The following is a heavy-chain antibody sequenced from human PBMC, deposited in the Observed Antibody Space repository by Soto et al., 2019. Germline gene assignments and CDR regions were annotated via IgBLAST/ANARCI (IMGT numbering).Heavy chain of an antibody. D-gene: IGHD2-21*02. CDR2: INPSGGSP. Sequence: QVQMVQSGAEVKKPGASVNVSCKASGYTFTSHYIHWVRQAPGQGLEWMGIINPSGGSPIYAQKFQDRVTMTKDTSTSTVYMSLSSLRSEDTAIYYCARATCRSGDCYLDWFDPWGQGTLITVSS. CDR1: GYTFTSHY. J-gene: IGHJ5*02. CDR3: ARATCRSGDCYLDWFDP. V-gene: IGHV1-46*01.